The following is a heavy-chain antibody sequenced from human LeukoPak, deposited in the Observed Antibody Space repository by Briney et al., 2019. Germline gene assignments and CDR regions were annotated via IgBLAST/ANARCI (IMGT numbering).Heavy chain of an antibody. CDR3: ARALMVYSYGLCAFDI. D-gene: IGHD5-18*01. CDR2: INPSGGST. CDR1: GYTFTSYY. J-gene: IGHJ3*02. V-gene: IGHV1-46*01. Sequence: ASVKVSCKASGYTFTSYYMHWVRQAPGQGLEWMGIINPSGGSTSYAQKFQGRVTMTRDTSTSTVYMELSSLRSEDTAVYYCARALMVYSYGLCAFDIWGQGTMVTVSS.